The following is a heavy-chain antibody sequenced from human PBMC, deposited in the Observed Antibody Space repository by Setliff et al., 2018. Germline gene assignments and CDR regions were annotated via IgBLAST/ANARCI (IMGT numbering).Heavy chain of an antibody. CDR3: RFWSYVYKNDY. CDR1: GGPFSDYY. CDR2: INPSGTT. Sequence: SETLSLTCTFYGGPFSDYYWGWVRQTPGKGLGWIAEINPSGTTNYIPSLKSRLTISVDTSKRQFSLKLISVTAADTAVYYCRFWSYVYKNDYWAQGTLGTVS. V-gene: IGHV4-34*01. J-gene: IGHJ4*02. D-gene: IGHD3-16*01.